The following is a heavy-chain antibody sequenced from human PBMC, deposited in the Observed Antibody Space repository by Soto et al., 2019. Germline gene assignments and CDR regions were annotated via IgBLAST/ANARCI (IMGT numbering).Heavy chain of an antibody. CDR3: AREGAFDI. CDR2: ISYDGSNK. J-gene: IGHJ3*02. Sequence: GGFLRLSCAASGFSFSSYAIHWVRQAPGKGLEWVSIISYDGSNKYYADSVKGRFTISRDNSKNTLFLQMNSLTPEDTAVYYCAREGAFDIWGQGTMVTVSS. V-gene: IGHV3-30-3*01. CDR1: GFSFSSYA.